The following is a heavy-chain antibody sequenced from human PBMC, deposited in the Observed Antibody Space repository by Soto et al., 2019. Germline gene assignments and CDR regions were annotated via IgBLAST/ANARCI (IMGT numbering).Heavy chain of an antibody. CDR2: INHSGST. Sequence: SETLSLTCAVYGGSFSGYYWSWIRQPPGKGLEWIGEINHSGSTNYNSSLKSRVTISVDTSKNQFSLKLSSVTAADTAVYYCASKSYDFWIGYSGRIMDVWGQGTTVTVSS. J-gene: IGHJ6*02. D-gene: IGHD3-3*01. V-gene: IGHV4-34*01. CDR3: ASKSYDFWIGYSGRIMDV. CDR1: GGSFSGYY.